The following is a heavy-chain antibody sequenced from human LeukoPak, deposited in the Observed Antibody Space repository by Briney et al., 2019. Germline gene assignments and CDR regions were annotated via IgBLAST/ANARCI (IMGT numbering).Heavy chain of an antibody. CDR3: AREGTGSYRFAFDI. CDR1: GFTFSSYD. CDR2: IGTAGDT. D-gene: IGHD3-16*02. J-gene: IGHJ3*02. V-gene: IGHV3-13*01. Sequence: GGSLRPSCAASGFTFSSYDMHWVRQATGKGLEWVSAIGTAGDTYYPGSVKGRFTISRENAKNSLYLQMNSLRAGDTAVYYCAREGTGSYRFAFDIWGQGTMVTVSS.